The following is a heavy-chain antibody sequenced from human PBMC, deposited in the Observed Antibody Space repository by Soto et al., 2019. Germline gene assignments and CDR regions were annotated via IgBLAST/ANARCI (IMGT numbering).Heavy chain of an antibody. V-gene: IGHV3-20*04. CDR3: ARDFDSSGWRDSRNAGDY. CDR2: INWNGGST. J-gene: IGHJ4*02. CDR1: RFTFDDYG. Sequence: LRLSCAASRFTFDDYGMSWVRQAPGKGLEWVSGINWNGGSTGYADSVKGRFAISRDNAKNSLYLQMNSLRAEDTALYYCARDFDSSGWRDSRNAGDYWGQGTLVTVSS. D-gene: IGHD6-19*01.